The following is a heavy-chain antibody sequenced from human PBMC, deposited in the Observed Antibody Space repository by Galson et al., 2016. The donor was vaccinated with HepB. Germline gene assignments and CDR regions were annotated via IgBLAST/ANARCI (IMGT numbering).Heavy chain of an antibody. D-gene: IGHD3-10*01. V-gene: IGHV3-21*01. CDR3: AYNQNYGAGVYWFYGMDV. J-gene: IGHJ6*02. CDR1: GFRFSDYT. Sequence: SLRLSCAASGFRFSDYTIRWVRQAPGQGLEWVASITDSGSNTYYAQSMKGRFTITRDNAKTSLYLQMNSLSAEDTAVYYCAYNQNYGAGVYWFYGMDVWGQGTTVTVAS. CDR2: ITDSGSNT.